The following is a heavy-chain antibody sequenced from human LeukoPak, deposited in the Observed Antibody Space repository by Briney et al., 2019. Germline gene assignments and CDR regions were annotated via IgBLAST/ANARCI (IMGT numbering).Heavy chain of an antibody. Sequence: GGSLRLSCAASGFTFSSYWMHWVRQAPGKGLVRVSRINSDGSSTSYADSVKGRFTISRDNAKNTLYLQMNSLRAEDTAVYYCARGRKSGEMEEDFDYWGQGTLVTVSS. D-gene: IGHD7-27*01. CDR1: GFTFSSYW. V-gene: IGHV3-74*01. CDR3: ARGRKSGEMEEDFDY. CDR2: INSDGSST. J-gene: IGHJ4*02.